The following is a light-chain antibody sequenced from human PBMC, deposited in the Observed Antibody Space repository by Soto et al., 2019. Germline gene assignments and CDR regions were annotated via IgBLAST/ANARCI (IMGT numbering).Light chain of an antibody. V-gene: IGLV2-14*03. CDR1: SSDVGGYNF. Sequence: QSALTQPASVSGSPGQSITISCTGTSSDVGGYNFVSWYQQHPGKAPKLMIYDVTNRPSGISNRFSGSKSGNTASLTISGLQAEDEADYYCNSYGGTSTPVVFGGGTQLTVL. CDR2: DVT. CDR3: NSYGGTSTPVV. J-gene: IGLJ2*01.